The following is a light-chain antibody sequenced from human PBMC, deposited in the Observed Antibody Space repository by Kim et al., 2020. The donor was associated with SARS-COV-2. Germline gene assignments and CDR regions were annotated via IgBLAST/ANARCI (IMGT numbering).Light chain of an antibody. V-gene: IGKV3-20*01. CDR2: CAS. J-gene: IGKJ2*01. CDR3: QNYNISPYS. CDR1: QSVGSSTY. Sequence: SPGGPATLSCWASQSVGSSTYLAWYQQKPGPAPRLLIYCASNRATVIPDRFSGSGSGTDFTLTISRLEPEDFAVYYCQNYNISPYSFGPGTKLEI.